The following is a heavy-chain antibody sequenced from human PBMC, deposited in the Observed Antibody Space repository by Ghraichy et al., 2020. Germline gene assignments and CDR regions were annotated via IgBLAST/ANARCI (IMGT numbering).Heavy chain of an antibody. CDR1: GGPFSGYY. V-gene: IGHV4-34*01. Sequence: SETLSLTCAVYGGPFSGYYWAWIRQPPGKGLEWIGQINHNGDTDYNPSPKSRVIISVDRSQNHFSLRLNSVTAADTAVYYCATLGGGLATATSWATVYYFDYWGQGTLVTVSS. CDR3: ATLGGGLATATSWATVYYFDY. J-gene: IGHJ4*02. D-gene: IGHD6-13*01. CDR2: INHNGDT.